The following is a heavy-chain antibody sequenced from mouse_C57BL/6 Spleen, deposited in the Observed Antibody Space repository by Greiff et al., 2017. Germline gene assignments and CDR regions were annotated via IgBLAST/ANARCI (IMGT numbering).Heavy chain of an antibody. J-gene: IGHJ3*01. Sequence: QVQLQQSGPGLVPPSQSLSIPLTVPGFSFTSLCVHWVPQSPGKGSELLGVIWGGGSTDLNAAFISRLSISKDNSKSKVFFKMNSLRADDTAIYYCARTGDYGSWFAYWGQGTLVTVSA. V-gene: IGHV2-2*01. CDR2: IWGGGST. D-gene: IGHD2-4*01. CDR3: ARTGDYGSWFAY. CDR1: GFSFTSLC.